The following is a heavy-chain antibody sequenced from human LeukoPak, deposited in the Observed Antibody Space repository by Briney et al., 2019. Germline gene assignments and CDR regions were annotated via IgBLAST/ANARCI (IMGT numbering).Heavy chain of an antibody. J-gene: IGHJ3*02. CDR2: IMPNGETR. CDR3: ARDRDGGFAFDI. D-gene: IGHD2-15*01. V-gene: IGHV3-64*01. CDR1: GFSFSNYV. Sequence: GGSLRLSCAASGFSFSNYVMYWVRQAPGKGLEYVSAIMPNGETRGYANSMKGRFTISRDNSKNTLYLQMGSLRAEDMAIYYCARDRDGGFAFDIWGQGTLVTVSS.